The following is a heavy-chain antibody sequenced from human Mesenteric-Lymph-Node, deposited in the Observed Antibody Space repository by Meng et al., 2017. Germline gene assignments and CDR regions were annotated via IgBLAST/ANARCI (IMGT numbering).Heavy chain of an antibody. CDR1: GFTFSRSW. Sequence: LSLTCAASGFTFSRSWMTWVRQAPGKGLAWVANIKEDGSEKYYVDSVRGRFTISRDNAKHSLYLQMDSLRAEDTALYYCARDMGYDAFDIWGQGTKVTVSS. V-gene: IGHV3-7*01. J-gene: IGHJ3*02. D-gene: IGHD3-16*01. CDR2: IKEDGSEK. CDR3: ARDMGYDAFDI.